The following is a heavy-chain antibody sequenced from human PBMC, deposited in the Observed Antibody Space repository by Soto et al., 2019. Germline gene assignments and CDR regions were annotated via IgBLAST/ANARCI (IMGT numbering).Heavy chain of an antibody. CDR2: IIPIFGTA. Sequence: QVQLVQSGAEVKKPGSSVKVSCKASGGTFSSYAISWVRQAPGQGLEWMGGIIPIFGTANYAQKFQGRVTITADESTHTAYLVLSSLRYEETAVYYCARYPLVVVVPEYYYYGMDVWGQGPTVTVSS. CDR3: ARYPLVVVVPEYYYYGMDV. V-gene: IGHV1-69*12. CDR1: GGTFSSYA. D-gene: IGHD2-15*01. J-gene: IGHJ6*02.